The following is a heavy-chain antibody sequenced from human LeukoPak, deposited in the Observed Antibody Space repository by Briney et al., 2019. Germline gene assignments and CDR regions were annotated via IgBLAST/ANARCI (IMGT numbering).Heavy chain of an antibody. CDR2: IIPIFGTA. CDR1: GGTFSSYA. D-gene: IGHD3-22*01. V-gene: IGHV1-69*13. Sequence: SVKVSCKASGGTFSSYAISWVRQAPGQGLEWMGGIIPIFGTANYAQKFQGRVTITADESTSTAYMELSSLGSEDTAVYYYARVPFLNYYDSSGFHRYYFDYWGQGTLVTVSS. CDR3: ARVPFLNYYDSSGFHRYYFDY. J-gene: IGHJ4*02.